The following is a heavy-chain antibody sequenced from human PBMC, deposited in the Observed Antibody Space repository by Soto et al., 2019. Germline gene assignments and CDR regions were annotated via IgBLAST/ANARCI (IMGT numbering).Heavy chain of an antibody. Sequence: GGALRLSCAASGFTFSRYWMSWVRQAPGKGLEWVANIKEDGSEKNDVDSVKGRFTISRDNAKNSLYLQMNSLRVEDTAVYYCAKGGHIDYCGQGTLVTVSS. CDR3: AKGGHIDY. J-gene: IGHJ4*02. CDR2: IKEDGSEK. V-gene: IGHV3-7*03. D-gene: IGHD3-16*01. CDR1: GFTFSRYW.